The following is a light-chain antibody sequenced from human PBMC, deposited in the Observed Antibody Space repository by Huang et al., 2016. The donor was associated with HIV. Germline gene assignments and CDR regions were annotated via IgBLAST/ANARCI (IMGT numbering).Light chain of an antibody. CDR2: GAS. CDR1: QSISSSY. Sequence: EIVLTQSPGTLSLSPGERATLSCRASQSISSSYLAWYLQKPGQAPRLLIYGASSRATGIPDRFSGSGSGTDLTLTISRLESEDFAVYYCQQYGSSSWTFGQGTKVEIK. CDR3: QQYGSSSWT. V-gene: IGKV3-20*01. J-gene: IGKJ1*01.